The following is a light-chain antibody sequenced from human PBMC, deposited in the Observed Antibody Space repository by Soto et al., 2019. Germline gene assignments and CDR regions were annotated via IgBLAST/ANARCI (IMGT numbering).Light chain of an antibody. Sequence: EIVLTQSPGTLSLSPGERATLSCRASQSVSSSYLAWYQQKPGQAPRLLIYGASSRATGIPDRFSGSGSGTDFTLTISRLEPEDFEVYYCQQYGSSLWTFGKGTKV. CDR2: GAS. CDR1: QSVSSSY. J-gene: IGKJ1*01. V-gene: IGKV3-20*01. CDR3: QQYGSSLWT.